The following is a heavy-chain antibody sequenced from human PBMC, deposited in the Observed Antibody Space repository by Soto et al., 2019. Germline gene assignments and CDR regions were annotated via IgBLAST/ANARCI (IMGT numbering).Heavy chain of an antibody. V-gene: IGHV3-23*01. D-gene: IGHD6-19*01. Sequence: EVQLLESGGGLVQPGGSLRLSWVGSGFFFSSYTMTWVRQAPGKGLEWVSSFSATSENTYYADSVRGRFTISRDNSKNTLFLQMNSLTAEDTAMYYCAKARDQQWVRLPFDYWGQGILVIVSS. CDR2: FSATSENT. CDR1: GFFFSSYT. J-gene: IGHJ4*02. CDR3: AKARDQQWVRLPFDY.